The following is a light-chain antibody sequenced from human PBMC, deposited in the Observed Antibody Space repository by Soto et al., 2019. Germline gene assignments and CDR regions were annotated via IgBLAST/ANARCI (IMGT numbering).Light chain of an antibody. V-gene: IGKV3-20*01. CDR3: QQYGSSYPWT. CDR1: QSVSNNY. Sequence: EIRFSQSPGTLSLSPGERATLSCRASQSVSNNYLAWYQQKPGQAPRLLIYGASSRATGIPDRFSGSGSGTDFTLTIRRLEPEDFAVYYCQQYGSSYPWTFGQGTKVDIK. CDR2: GAS. J-gene: IGKJ1*01.